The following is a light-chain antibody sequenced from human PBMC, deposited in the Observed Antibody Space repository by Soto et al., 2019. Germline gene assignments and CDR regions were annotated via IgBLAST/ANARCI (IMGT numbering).Light chain of an antibody. V-gene: IGKV1-33*01. CDR2: DAT. CDR1: QDISSY. CDR3: QQYGNLPLT. Sequence: DIQMTQSPSSLSASVGDRVSITCQASQDISSYLNWYQQKPGKAPTLLIYDATNLETGVPSRFSGSGSGTDFTFTISSLQPEDIATYYCQQYGNLPLTFGGGTKVDIK. J-gene: IGKJ4*01.